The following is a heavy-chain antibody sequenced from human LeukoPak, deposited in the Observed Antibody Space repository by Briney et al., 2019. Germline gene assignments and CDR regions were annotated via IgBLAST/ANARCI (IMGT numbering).Heavy chain of an antibody. Sequence: PSETLSLTCTVSGGSISNYYWSWIRQPAGKGLEWIGRIYSSGSTNYNPSLKSRATMSIDTSKNQFSLKLTSVTAADTALYYCARDAHYSSSWYYYGMDVWGQGTAVTVSS. CDR1: GGSISNYY. CDR3: ARDAHYSSSWYYYGMDV. J-gene: IGHJ6*02. D-gene: IGHD6-13*01. V-gene: IGHV4-4*07. CDR2: IYSSGST.